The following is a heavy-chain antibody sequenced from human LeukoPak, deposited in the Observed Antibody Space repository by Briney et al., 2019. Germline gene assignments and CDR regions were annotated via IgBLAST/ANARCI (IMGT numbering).Heavy chain of an antibody. Sequence: GGSLRLSCAASGFTFSSFAMNWVRQAPGEGLEWVSAISDSGGATSYADSVKGRFTISRDNSKNTLFLQMNSLRAEDTAVYYCAKDPSYDPLVFDYWGQGTLVTVSS. D-gene: IGHD3-3*01. CDR2: ISDSGGAT. J-gene: IGHJ4*02. CDR3: AKDPSYDPLVFDY. CDR1: GFTFSSFA. V-gene: IGHV3-23*01.